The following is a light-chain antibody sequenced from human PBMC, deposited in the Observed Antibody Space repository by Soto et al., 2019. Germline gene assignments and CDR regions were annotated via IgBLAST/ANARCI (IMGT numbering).Light chain of an antibody. V-gene: IGKV3-20*01. CDR2: GAS. CDR1: QSVSSSY. Sequence: EIVLTQSPCTLSLSPGERATLSCRASQSVSSSYLAWYQQKPGQAPRLLIYGASSRATGIPDRFSESGSRTHCTLTISRLEPEDFAVYYCQQYGRKFGQGTKV. J-gene: IGKJ1*01. CDR3: QQYGRK.